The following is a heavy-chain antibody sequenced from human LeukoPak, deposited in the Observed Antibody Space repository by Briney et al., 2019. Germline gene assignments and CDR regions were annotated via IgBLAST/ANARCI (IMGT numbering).Heavy chain of an antibody. D-gene: IGHD2-2*01. CDR1: GFTFTNYA. CDR3: ARDQGSTSCYDY. Sequence: GGSLRLSCTASGFTFTNYAMSWVRQAPGKGLEWLSSISGSGGSTYYADSVKGRFTISRDNSKNTLYLQMNSLRAEDTAVYYCARDQGSTSCYDYWGQGTLVTVSS. CDR2: ISGSGGST. J-gene: IGHJ4*02. V-gene: IGHV3-23*01.